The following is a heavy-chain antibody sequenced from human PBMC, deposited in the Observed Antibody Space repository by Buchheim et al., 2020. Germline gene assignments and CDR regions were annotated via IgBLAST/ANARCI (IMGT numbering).Heavy chain of an antibody. CDR3: ARGTPHYYYGMDV. D-gene: IGHD2-15*01. CDR1: GGSFSGYY. J-gene: IGHJ6*02. CDR2: INHSGST. Sequence: QVQLQQWGAGLLKPSETLSLTCAVYGGSFSGYYWSWIRQPPGKGLEWIGEINHSGSTNYNPSLKSRVTISVDTSKNQFSLKLSSVTAADTAVYYCARGTPHYYYGMDVWGQGTT. V-gene: IGHV4-34*01.